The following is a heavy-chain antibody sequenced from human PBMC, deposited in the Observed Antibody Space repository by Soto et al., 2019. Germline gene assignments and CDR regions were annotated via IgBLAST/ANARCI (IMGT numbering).Heavy chain of an antibody. Sequence: QVQLQESGPGLVKPSETLSLTCTVSGGSISSYYWSWIRQPPGKGLEWIGYIYYSGSTNYNPSLKSRVTISVDTSKNQFSLKLSSVTAADTAVYYCARVVATIFNYYYYMDVWGKGTTVTVSS. J-gene: IGHJ6*03. CDR1: GGSISSYY. CDR2: IYYSGST. CDR3: ARVVATIFNYYYYMDV. D-gene: IGHD5-12*01. V-gene: IGHV4-59*01.